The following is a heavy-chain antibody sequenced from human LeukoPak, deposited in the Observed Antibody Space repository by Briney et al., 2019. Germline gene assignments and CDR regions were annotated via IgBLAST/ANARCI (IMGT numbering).Heavy chain of an antibody. CDR2: INHSGST. Sequence: SETLSLTCAVYGGSFSGYYWSWIRQPPGKGLEWIGEINHSGSTNYNPSLKSRVTISVDTSKKQFSLKLSSVTAADTAVYYCARAGSNCIAGSCYSGRFDPWGQGTLVTVSS. CDR1: GGSFSGYY. CDR3: ARAGSNCIAGSCYSGRFDP. D-gene: IGHD2-15*01. V-gene: IGHV4-34*01. J-gene: IGHJ5*02.